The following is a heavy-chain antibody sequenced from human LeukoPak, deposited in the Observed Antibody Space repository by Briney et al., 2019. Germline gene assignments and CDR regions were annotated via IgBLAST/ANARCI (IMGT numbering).Heavy chain of an antibody. CDR2: IRGSGDRT. CDR1: GFTFSSYA. CDR3: AKSRSPGFDY. Sequence: GGSLRLSCAASGFTFSSYAMSWVRQAPGKGLEWVSAIRGSGDRTHYADSVKGRFTISRDNSKNTLYLQMNSLRAEDTAVYYCAKSRSPGFDYWGQGTLVTVSS. J-gene: IGHJ4*02. V-gene: IGHV3-23*01. D-gene: IGHD1-14*01.